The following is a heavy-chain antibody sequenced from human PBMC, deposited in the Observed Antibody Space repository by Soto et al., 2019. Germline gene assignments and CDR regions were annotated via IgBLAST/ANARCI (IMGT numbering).Heavy chain of an antibody. CDR3: ARAVEWELLLDY. Sequence: SETLSLTCTVSGGSISSGDYYWSWIRQPPGKGLEWIGYIYYSGSTYYNPSLKSRVTISVDTSKNQFSLKLSSVTAADTAVYYCARAVEWELLLDYWGQGTLVTVSS. J-gene: IGHJ4*02. CDR2: IYYSGST. V-gene: IGHV4-30-4*01. D-gene: IGHD1-26*01. CDR1: GGSISSGDYY.